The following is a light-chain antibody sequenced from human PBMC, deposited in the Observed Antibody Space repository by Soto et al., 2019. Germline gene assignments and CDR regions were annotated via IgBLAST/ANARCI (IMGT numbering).Light chain of an antibody. Sequence: IPITPSPVTLSASVGDRITITCRASQSISSSVAWYQPKPGKAPKLLIYASSSLQSGVPSRFSGSGSGTDFTLTISSLQPEDCATYYCQQSNSYPLTFGGGTKVEIK. CDR3: QQSNSYPLT. J-gene: IGKJ4*01. CDR2: ASS. CDR1: QSISSS. V-gene: IGKV1-12*01.